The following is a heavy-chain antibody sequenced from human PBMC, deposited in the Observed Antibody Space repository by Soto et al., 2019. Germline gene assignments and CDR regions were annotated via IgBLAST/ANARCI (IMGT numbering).Heavy chain of an antibody. CDR1: GYSISSGYY. D-gene: IGHD3-3*01. Sequence: PSETLSLTCAVSGYSISSGYYWGWIRQPPGKGLEWIGSIYHSGSTYYNPSLKGRVTISVDTSKNQFSLKLSSVTAADTAVCYCARDRPIFGVVIIRVGWFDPWGQGTLVTVSS. CDR2: IYHSGST. CDR3: ARDRPIFGVVIIRVGWFDP. V-gene: IGHV4-38-2*02. J-gene: IGHJ5*02.